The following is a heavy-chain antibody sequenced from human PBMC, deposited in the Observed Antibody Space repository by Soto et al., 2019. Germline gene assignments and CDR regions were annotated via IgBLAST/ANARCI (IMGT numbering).Heavy chain of an antibody. CDR1: GYTLTKYD. D-gene: IGHD2-8*01. Sequence: QVQLVQSGAEVKKPGASVKVSCKASGYTLTKYDISWVRQAPGQGLEWMGWISGHTGNTNYAQRFHGRVTLPTDTSAGTAYMELRSLRSDDTAVYYCARGGHCTPSSCYGDYDRGMDVWGQGTTVTVSS. CDR2: ISGHTGNT. CDR3: ARGGHCTPSSCYGDYDRGMDV. J-gene: IGHJ6*02. V-gene: IGHV1-18*04.